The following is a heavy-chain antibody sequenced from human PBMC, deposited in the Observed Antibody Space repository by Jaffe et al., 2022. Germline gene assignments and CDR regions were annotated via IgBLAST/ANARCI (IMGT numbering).Heavy chain of an antibody. CDR3: AKHHLYSSGSYYNVAEYFQH. V-gene: IGHV3-30*02. Sequence: QVQLVESGGGVVQPGGSLRLSCAASGFTFSSYGMHWVRQAPGKGLEWVAFIRYDGSNKYYADSVKGRFTISRDNSKNTLYLQMNSLRAEDTAVYYCAKHHLYSSGSYYNVAEYFQHWGQGTLVTVSS. CDR2: IRYDGSNK. D-gene: IGHD3-10*01. CDR1: GFTFSSYG. J-gene: IGHJ1*01.